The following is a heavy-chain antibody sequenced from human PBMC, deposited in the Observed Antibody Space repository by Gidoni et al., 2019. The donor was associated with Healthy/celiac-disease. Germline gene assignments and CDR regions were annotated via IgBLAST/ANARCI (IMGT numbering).Heavy chain of an antibody. CDR2: IYHSGST. V-gene: IGHV4-4*02. D-gene: IGHD6-13*01. Sequence: QLQLQESGPGLVKPSGTLSLTCAVSGGHIRSGNWWSWVRQPPGKGLEWIGEIYHSGSTNYNPSLKSRVTISVDKSKNQFSLKLSSVTAADTAVYYCASTMGYSSSMYYFDYWGQGTLVTVSS. CDR3: ASTMGYSSSMYYFDY. J-gene: IGHJ4*02. CDR1: GGHIRSGNW.